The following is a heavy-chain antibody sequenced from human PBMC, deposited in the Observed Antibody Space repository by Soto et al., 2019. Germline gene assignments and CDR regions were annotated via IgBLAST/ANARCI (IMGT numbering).Heavy chain of an antibody. CDR2: IFYSGNT. D-gene: IGHD6-6*01. CDR1: GGSMRSYY. Sequence: SETLSLTCTVSGGSMRSYYWSWIRQPPGKGLEWIGYIFYSGNTNYNPSLKSRVTISIDTSKSQFSLKLSSVTAADTAVYYCARGSSIAGLYYGMDVWGQGTTVTVSS. CDR3: ARGSSIAGLYYGMDV. V-gene: IGHV4-59*12. J-gene: IGHJ6*02.